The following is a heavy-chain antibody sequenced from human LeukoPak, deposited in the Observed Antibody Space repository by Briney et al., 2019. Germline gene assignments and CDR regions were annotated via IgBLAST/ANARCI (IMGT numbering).Heavy chain of an antibody. J-gene: IGHJ4*02. CDR1: RFTFSSYS. D-gene: IGHD2-2*01. Sequence: SGGSLRLSCAASRFTFSSYSMNWVRQAPGKGLEWVSSITSSSSYIYYADSVKGRFTISRDNAKNSLYLQMNSLRAGDTAVYYCARDSKPIDYWGQGTLVTVSS. V-gene: IGHV3-21*01. CDR3: ARDSKPIDY. CDR2: ITSSSSYI.